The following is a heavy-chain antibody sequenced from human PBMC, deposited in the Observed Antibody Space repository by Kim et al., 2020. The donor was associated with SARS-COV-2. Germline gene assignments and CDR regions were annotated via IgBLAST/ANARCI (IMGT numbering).Heavy chain of an antibody. Sequence: GGSLRLSCAASGFTFSSYAMSWVRQAPGKGLEWVSAISGSGGSTYYADSVKGRFTISRDNSKNTLYLQMNSLRAEDTAVYYCAKSKEGYCGGNCVFDYWGQGTLVTVSS. J-gene: IGHJ4*02. V-gene: IGHV3-23*01. CDR2: ISGSGGST. D-gene: IGHD2-21*02. CDR3: AKSKEGYCGGNCVFDY. CDR1: GFTFSSYA.